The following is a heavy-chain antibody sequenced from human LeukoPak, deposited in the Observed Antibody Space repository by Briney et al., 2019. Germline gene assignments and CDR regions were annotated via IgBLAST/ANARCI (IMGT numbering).Heavy chain of an antibody. V-gene: IGHV1-69*10. Sequence: GASVKVSCKASGGTFSDYALNWVRQAPGQGLEWMGVFIPVLGTANSTQNFQDRVSITADISTHTVYMELSSLKSDDTAVYYCARDQGSGSFYNFDSWGQGALVTVSS. J-gene: IGHJ4*02. CDR1: GGTFSDYA. CDR2: FIPVLGTA. CDR3: ARDQGSGSFYNFDS. D-gene: IGHD3-10*01.